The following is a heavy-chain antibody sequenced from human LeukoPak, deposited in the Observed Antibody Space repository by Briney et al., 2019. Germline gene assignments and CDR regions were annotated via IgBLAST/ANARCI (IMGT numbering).Heavy chain of an antibody. CDR3: ARRAGAYSHPYDY. V-gene: IGHV1-2*02. CDR2: INPNTGDT. Sequence: ASVKVSCKASGFTFNAYYIHWVRQAPGQGLEWMGWINPNTGDTNFAQKFQGRVAMTRDTSLSTAYMDLSRLTSDDTAVYYCARRAGAYSHPYDYWGQGTLVTVSS. J-gene: IGHJ4*02. CDR1: GFTFNAYY. D-gene: IGHD4/OR15-4a*01.